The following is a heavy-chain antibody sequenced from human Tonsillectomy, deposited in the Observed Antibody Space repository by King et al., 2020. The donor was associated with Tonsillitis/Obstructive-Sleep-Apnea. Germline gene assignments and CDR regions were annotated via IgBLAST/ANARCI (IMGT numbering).Heavy chain of an antibody. D-gene: IGHD6-6*01. V-gene: IGHV1-24*01. J-gene: IGHJ6*03. CDR1: GYTLTELS. CDR2: FDPEDGET. CDR3: ATAEGVIAARPGVYYYYMDV. Sequence: QLVQSGAEVKKPGASVKVSCKVSGYTLTELSMHWVRQAPGKGLEWMGGFDPEDGETIYAQKFQGRVTMTEDTSTDPGYMELSSLRSEDTAVYYCATAEGVIAARPGVYYYYMDVWGKGTTVTVSS.